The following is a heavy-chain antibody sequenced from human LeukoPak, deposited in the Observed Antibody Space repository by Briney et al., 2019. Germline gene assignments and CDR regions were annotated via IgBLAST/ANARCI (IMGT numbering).Heavy chain of an antibody. Sequence: PSETLSLTCTVSGGSISSYYWSWIRQPPRKGLEWIGYIYYSESTNYNPSLKSRVTISVDTSKNQFSLKLSSVTAADTAVYYCARRRFGEGEDYWGQGTLVTVSS. CDR3: ARRRFGEGEDY. CDR1: GGSISSYY. CDR2: IYYSEST. D-gene: IGHD3-10*01. J-gene: IGHJ4*02. V-gene: IGHV4-59*01.